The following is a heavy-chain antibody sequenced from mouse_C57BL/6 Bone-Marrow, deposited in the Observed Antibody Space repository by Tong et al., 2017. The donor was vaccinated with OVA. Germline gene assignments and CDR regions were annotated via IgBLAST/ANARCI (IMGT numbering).Heavy chain of an antibody. CDR2: INPYNGGT. CDR1: GYTFTDYY. Sequence: EVQLQESGPVLVKPGASVKMSCKASGYTFTDYYMSWVKQSHGKSLEWIGVINPYNGGTSYNQKFKGKATLTVDKSSSTAYMELNSLTSEDSAVYYCARWITTVVAPDYYAMDYWGQGTSVTVSS. CDR3: ARWITTVVAPDYYAMDY. D-gene: IGHD1-1*01. J-gene: IGHJ4*01. V-gene: IGHV1-19*01.